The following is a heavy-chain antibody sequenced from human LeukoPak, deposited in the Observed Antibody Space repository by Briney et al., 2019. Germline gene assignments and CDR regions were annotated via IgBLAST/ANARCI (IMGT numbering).Heavy chain of an antibody. CDR3: ARTVTTFAAVDY. Sequence: GGSLRLSCAASGFTFSSYGMHWVRQAPGKGLEWVAVIWYDGSNKYYADSVKGRFTISRDNSKNTLYLQMNSLRAEDTAVYYCARTVTTFAAVDYWGQGTLVIVSS. CDR1: GFTFSSYG. D-gene: IGHD4-17*01. CDR2: IWYDGSNK. V-gene: IGHV3-33*01. J-gene: IGHJ4*02.